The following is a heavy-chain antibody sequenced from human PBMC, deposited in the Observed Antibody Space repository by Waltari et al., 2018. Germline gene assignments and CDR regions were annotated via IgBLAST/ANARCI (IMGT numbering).Heavy chain of an antibody. CDR2: INTDGKTI. Sequence: EVQLVESGGGLVQPGGSLRLYCLAPGFTFTSHHMHWVRQAPGKGLVWVSRINTDGKTINYANSVKGRFTMSRDNAKSTVYLQMNSLRDEDTAVYFCVRDVGAPDWSLDLWGRGSLVTVSS. D-gene: IGHD3-16*01. CDR3: VRDVGAPDWSLDL. J-gene: IGHJ2*01. V-gene: IGHV3-74*01. CDR1: GFTFTSHH.